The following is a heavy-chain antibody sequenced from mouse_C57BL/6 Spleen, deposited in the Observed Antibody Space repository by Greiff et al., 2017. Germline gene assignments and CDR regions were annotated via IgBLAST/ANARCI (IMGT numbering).Heavy chain of an antibody. J-gene: IGHJ2*01. CDR2: IWSGGST. CDR1: GFSLTSYG. V-gene: IGHV2-2*01. CDR3: ARGPGYYFDY. Sequence: VQLVESGPGLVQPSQSLSITCTVSGFSLTSYGVHWVRQSPGTGLEWLGVIWSGGSTDYNAAFISRLSISKDNSKSQVFFKMNSLQADDTAIYYCARGPGYYFDYWGQGTTRTVSS.